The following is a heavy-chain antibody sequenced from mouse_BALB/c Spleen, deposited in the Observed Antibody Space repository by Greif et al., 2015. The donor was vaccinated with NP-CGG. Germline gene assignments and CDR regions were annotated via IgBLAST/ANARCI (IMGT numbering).Heavy chain of an antibody. CDR3: ARDYYGSSYWYFDV. CDR1: GFTFSDFY. Sequence: EVQVVESGGGLVQPGGSQRLSCATSGFTFSDFYMEWVRQPPGKRLEWIAASRNKANDYTTEYSASVKGRFIVSRDTSQSILYLQMNALRAEDTAIYYCARDYYGSSYWYFDVWGAGTTVTVSS. J-gene: IGHJ1*01. D-gene: IGHD1-1*01. CDR2: SRNKANDYTT. V-gene: IGHV7-1*02.